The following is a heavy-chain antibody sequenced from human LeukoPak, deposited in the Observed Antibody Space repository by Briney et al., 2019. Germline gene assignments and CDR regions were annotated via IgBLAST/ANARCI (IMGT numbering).Heavy chain of an antibody. J-gene: IGHJ4*02. V-gene: IGHV3-21*01. Sequence: GGSLRLSCAASGFTFSSYSMNWVRQAPGKGLDWVSSISSSSSYIYYADSVKGRFTISRDNAKNSLYLQMNSLRAEDTAVYYCAREGDSSSWYDYWGQGTLVTVSS. D-gene: IGHD6-13*01. CDR2: ISSSSSYI. CDR1: GFTFSSYS. CDR3: AREGDSSSWYDY.